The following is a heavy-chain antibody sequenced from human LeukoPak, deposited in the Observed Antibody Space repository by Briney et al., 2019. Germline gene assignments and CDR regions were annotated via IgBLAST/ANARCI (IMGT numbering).Heavy chain of an antibody. V-gene: IGHV1-46*01. J-gene: IGHJ4*02. D-gene: IGHD3-22*01. Sequence: ASVKVSCKASGYTFTSYYLYWVRQAPGQGLEGMGVINPSGGSTTSAQKFQGRVTMTRDTSTSTVYMALRSLRSEDTAVYYCARGPGPADDGGGYCFDYWGQGTLVTVSS. CDR3: ARGPGPADDGGGYCFDY. CDR1: GYTFTSYY. CDR2: INPSGGST.